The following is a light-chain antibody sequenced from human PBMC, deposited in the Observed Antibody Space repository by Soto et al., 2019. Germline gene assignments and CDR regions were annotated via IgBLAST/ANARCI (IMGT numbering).Light chain of an antibody. CDR2: GAS. CDR3: QKYNSAPPT. CDR1: QAISNY. Sequence: DIQMTQSPSSLSASVGDRVTITCRASQAISNYLAWYQQKPGKVPKLLIYGASTLQSGVPSRFSGSGSGTDFTLTISSLQPEDVATYHCQKYNSAPPTFGQGTKVDIK. J-gene: IGKJ1*01. V-gene: IGKV1-27*01.